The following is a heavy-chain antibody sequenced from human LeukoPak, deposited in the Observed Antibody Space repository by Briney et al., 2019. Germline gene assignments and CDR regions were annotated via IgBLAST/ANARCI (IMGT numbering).Heavy chain of an antibody. CDR3: ARYLPGGYYYGSGSHFDY. Sequence: SETLSLTCTVSGGSISSSNYYWGWIRQPPGKGLEWIGSIYYSGSTYYNTSLKSRVTISLDTSKNQFSLKLNSVTAADTAVYYCARYLPGGYYYGSGSHFDYWGQGTLVTVSS. CDR1: GGSISSSNYY. D-gene: IGHD3-10*01. CDR2: IYYSGST. J-gene: IGHJ4*02. V-gene: IGHV4-39*01.